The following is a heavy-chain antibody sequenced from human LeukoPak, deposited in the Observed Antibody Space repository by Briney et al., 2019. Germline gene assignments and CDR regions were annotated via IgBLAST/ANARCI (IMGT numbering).Heavy chain of an antibody. CDR1: GGSISSSSYY. D-gene: IGHD3-22*01. CDR2: IYYSGST. Sequence: SETLSLTCTASGGSISSSSYYWGWIRQPPGKGLEWIGSIYYSGSTYYNPSLKSRVTISVDTSKNQFSLKLSSVTAADTAVYYCARHVHSQNDSSGYYSLWYFDLWGRGTLVTVSS. CDR3: ARHVHSQNDSSGYYSLWYFDL. V-gene: IGHV4-39*01. J-gene: IGHJ2*01.